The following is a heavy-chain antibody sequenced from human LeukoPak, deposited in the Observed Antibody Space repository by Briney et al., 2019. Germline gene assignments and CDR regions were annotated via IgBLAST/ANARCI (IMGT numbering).Heavy chain of an antibody. CDR3: ASLLDGGVAHWLDP. CDR1: GGSISDRRYY. Sequence: SETLSLTCTVSGGSISDRRYYWGWIRQSPGKGLEWIGNVYYNGNTYYHPSLKSRVTISVDTSKNQFSLMLSSETAADTAVYYCASLLDGGVAHWLDPWGQGTLVTVSS. V-gene: IGHV4-39*01. J-gene: IGHJ5*02. D-gene: IGHD2-8*02. CDR2: VYYNGNT.